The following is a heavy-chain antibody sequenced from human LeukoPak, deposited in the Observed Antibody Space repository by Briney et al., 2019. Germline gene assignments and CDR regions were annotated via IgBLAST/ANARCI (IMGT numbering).Heavy chain of an antibody. CDR3: ARVYYYFYMDV. J-gene: IGHJ6*03. V-gene: IGHV1-2*02. Sequence: GASVKVSCKASGYRFTDYYIHWVRQAPGQGLEWMGWINPNSGGTNYAQNFQGRATMTRDTSINTAYMEQTSLRSDDTAVYYCARVYYYFYMDVWGKGTTLTVSS. CDR1: GYRFTDYY. CDR2: INPNSGGT.